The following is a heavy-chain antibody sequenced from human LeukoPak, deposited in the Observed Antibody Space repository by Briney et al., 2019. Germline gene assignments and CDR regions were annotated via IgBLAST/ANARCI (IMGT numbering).Heavy chain of an antibody. CDR3: ARDRNYYDMVDAFDI. J-gene: IGHJ3*02. Sequence: GGSLRLSCAASGFTFSSYSMNWVRQAPGKGLEWVSYISSSSSTIYYADSVKGRFTISRDNAKNSLYLQMNSLRAEDTAVYYCARDRNYYDMVDAFDIWGQGTMVTVSS. CDR2: ISSSSSTI. V-gene: IGHV3-48*01. CDR1: GFTFSSYS. D-gene: IGHD3-22*01.